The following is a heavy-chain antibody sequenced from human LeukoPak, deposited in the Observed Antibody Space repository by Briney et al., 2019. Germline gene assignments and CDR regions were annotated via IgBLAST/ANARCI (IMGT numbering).Heavy chain of an antibody. V-gene: IGHV3-74*01. Sequence: TGGSLRLSCAASGFTFSSYWMHWVRQAPGKGLVWVSRINTDGSSTSYADSVKGRFTISRDNAKNTLHLQMNSLRAEDTAVYYCARDEGGELTFDYWGQGTLVTVSS. CDR3: ARDEGGELTFDY. J-gene: IGHJ4*02. CDR2: INTDGSST. CDR1: GFTFSSYW. D-gene: IGHD1-26*01.